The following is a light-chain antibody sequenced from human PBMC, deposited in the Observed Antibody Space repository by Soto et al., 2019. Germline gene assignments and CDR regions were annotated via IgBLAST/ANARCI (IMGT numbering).Light chain of an antibody. CDR3: SSYSDTNIGV. CDR2: NVN. J-gene: IGLJ1*01. CDR1: SRDIGGYDF. Sequence: QSALTRPPSASGSPGQAVTISCTGTSRDIGGYDFVSWYQVRPGEAPQLIIYNVNGRPSGVPRRFSGSKSGNTASLTVSGLQAVDEADYYCSSYSDTNIGVFGTGTKVTVL. V-gene: IGLV2-8*01.